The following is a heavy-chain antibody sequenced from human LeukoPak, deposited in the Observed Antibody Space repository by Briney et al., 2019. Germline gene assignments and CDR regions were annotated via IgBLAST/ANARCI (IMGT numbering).Heavy chain of an antibody. V-gene: IGHV4-59*08. CDR1: GGSISSYY. J-gene: IGHJ6*02. Sequence: SSETLSLTCTVAGGSISSYYWSWVRQPPGKGLEWIGYIYYSGSTNYNPSLKSRVTISLDTSKNQFSLKLSSVTAADTAVYYCARHDYYYYGMDVWGQGTTVTVSS. CDR2: IYYSGST. CDR3: ARHDYYYYGMDV.